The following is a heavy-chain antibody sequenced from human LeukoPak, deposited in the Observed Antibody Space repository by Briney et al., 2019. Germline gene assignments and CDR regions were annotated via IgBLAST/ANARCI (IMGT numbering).Heavy chain of an antibody. Sequence: GGSLRLSCAASRFTFSDYYISWIRQAPGKGLEWVSYISSSGNTIYYADSVKGRFTISRDNAKNSLYLQMNSLRAGDTAVYYCARGYGIYAFDMWGQGTMVTVSS. V-gene: IGHV3-11*01. D-gene: IGHD3-10*01. CDR3: ARGYGIYAFDM. CDR1: RFTFSDYY. J-gene: IGHJ3*02. CDR2: ISSSGNTI.